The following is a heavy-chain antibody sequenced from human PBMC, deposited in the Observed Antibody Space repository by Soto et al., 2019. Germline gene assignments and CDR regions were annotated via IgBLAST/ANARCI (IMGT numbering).Heavy chain of an antibody. CDR1: GFSFSPHG. J-gene: IGHJ4*02. CDR3: ARDDNYAYNGLDH. CDR2: IVNDGSEQ. Sequence: QVQLVESGGGVVRPGRSLRLSCAATGFSFSPHGMHWVRQAPGKGLEWVAVIVNDGSEQDYSDSVKGRFTISRDNSKNTLYLQRNNLRAEDTAVYYGARDDNYAYNGLDHWGQGILVTVSS. V-gene: IGHV3-33*01. D-gene: IGHD5-12*01.